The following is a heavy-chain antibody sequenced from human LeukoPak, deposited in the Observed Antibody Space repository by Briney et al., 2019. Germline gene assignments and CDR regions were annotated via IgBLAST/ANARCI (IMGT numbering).Heavy chain of an antibody. Sequence: PGGSLRLSCAASGFTFSSYAMHWVRQAPGKGLEYVSAISSNGGSTYYANSVKGRFTISRDNSKNTLYLQMGSLRAEDTAVYYCARFSEVYYHVDVWGTGTTVTVSS. D-gene: IGHD2/OR15-2a*01. CDR2: ISSNGGST. CDR3: ARFSEVYYHVDV. CDR1: GFTFSSYA. J-gene: IGHJ6*03. V-gene: IGHV3-64*01.